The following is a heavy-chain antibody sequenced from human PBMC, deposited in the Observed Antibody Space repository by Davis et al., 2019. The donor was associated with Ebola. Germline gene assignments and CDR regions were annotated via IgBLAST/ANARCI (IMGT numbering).Heavy chain of an antibody. CDR1: GFTFSSYA. D-gene: IGHD5-12*01. V-gene: IGHV3-23*01. CDR2: ISGGGGST. CDR3: AKARGYGGYDIGGYFDY. Sequence: GGSLRLSCAASGFTFSSYAMSWVRQAPGKGLEWVSTISGGGGSTYYADSAKGRFTISRANSKNTLYLRMNSLGAEDTAVYYCAKARGYGGYDIGGYFDYWGQGTLVTVSS. J-gene: IGHJ4*02.